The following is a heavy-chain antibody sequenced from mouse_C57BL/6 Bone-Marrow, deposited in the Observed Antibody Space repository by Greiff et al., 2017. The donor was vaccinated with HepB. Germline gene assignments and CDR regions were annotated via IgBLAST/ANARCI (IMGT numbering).Heavy chain of an antibody. CDR1: GFTFSSYA. J-gene: IGHJ1*03. D-gene: IGHD2-4*01. Sequence: EVMLVESGEGLVKPGGSLKLSCAASGFTFSSYAMSWVRQTPEKRLEWVAYISSGGDYIYYADTVKGRFTISRDNARNTLYLQMSSLKSEDTAMYYCTREWDIDYDYVWYFDVWGTGTTVTVSS. V-gene: IGHV5-9-1*02. CDR3: TREWDIDYDYVWYFDV. CDR2: ISSGGDYI.